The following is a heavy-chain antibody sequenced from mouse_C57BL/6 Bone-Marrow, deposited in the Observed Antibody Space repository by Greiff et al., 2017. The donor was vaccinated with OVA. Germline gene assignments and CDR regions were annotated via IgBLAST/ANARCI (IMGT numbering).Heavy chain of an antibody. V-gene: IGHV1-15*01. CDR1: GYTFTDYE. Sequence: QVQLKQSGAELVRPGASVTLSCKASGYTFTDYEMHWVKQTPVHGLEWIGAIDPETGGTAYNQKFKGKAILTADKSSSTAYMELRSLTSEDSAVYYCARSYSNYGDVGYWDRGPALTV. D-gene: IGHD2-5*01. J-gene: IGHJ2*01. CDR3: ARSYSNYGDVGY. CDR2: IDPETGGT.